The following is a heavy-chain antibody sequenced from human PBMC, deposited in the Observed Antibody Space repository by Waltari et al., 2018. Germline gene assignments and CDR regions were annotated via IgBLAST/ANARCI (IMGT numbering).Heavy chain of an antibody. J-gene: IGHJ4*02. CDR1: RFTFRTYG. Sequence: QVQLVESGGGVVKPGRSLRLSFASARFTFRTYGMHWVRQAPGKGLEWVAVIWYDGSNKYYADSVKGRFTISRDNSKNTLYLQMNSLRAEDTAMYYCAKGPSEQWLFYYWGQGTLVTVSS. D-gene: IGHD6-19*01. CDR3: AKGPSEQWLFYY. V-gene: IGHV3-30*18. CDR2: IWYDGSNK.